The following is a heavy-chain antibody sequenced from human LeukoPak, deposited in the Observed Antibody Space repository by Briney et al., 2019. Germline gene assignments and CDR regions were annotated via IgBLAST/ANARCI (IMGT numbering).Heavy chain of an antibody. V-gene: IGHV3-23*01. J-gene: IGHJ5*02. D-gene: IGHD2-2*02. CDR2: ISGTGSST. CDR3: AKASVAIPQYCNS. CDR1: GFTFSSYW. Sequence: GGSLRLSCAASGFTFSSYWMSWVRQAPGKGLEWVSTISGTGSSTYYADSAKGRFTISRDNSKDTLFLQLNSLTAADTAMYFCAKASVAIPQYCNSWGQGTLVTVSS.